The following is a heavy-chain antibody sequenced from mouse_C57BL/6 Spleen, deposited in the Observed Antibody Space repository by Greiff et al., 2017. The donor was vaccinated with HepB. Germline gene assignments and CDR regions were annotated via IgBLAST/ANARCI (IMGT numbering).Heavy chain of an antibody. CDR1: GYTFTDYE. CDR3: TRPWAY. Sequence: QVQLKQSGAELVRPGASVTLSCKASGYTFTDYEMHWVKQTPVHGLEWIGAIDPETGGTAYNQKFKGKAILTADKSSSTAYMELRSLTSEDSAVYYCTRPWAYWGQVTLVTVSA. V-gene: IGHV1-15*01. J-gene: IGHJ3*01. CDR2: IDPETGGT.